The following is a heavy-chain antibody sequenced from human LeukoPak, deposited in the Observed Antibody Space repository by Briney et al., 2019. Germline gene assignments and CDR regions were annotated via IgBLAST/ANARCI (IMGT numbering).Heavy chain of an antibody. CDR3: AKDFYGDYLYGTFDI. CDR1: GFTFNNYA. V-gene: IGHV3-23*01. Sequence: GGSLRLSCAASGFTFNNYAMNWVRQAPGKGLEWVSGIRGSVRSTYYADSVKGRFTISRDNSKNTLYLQMNSLRAEDAAVYYCAKDFYGDYLYGTFDIWGQGTMVSVAS. CDR2: IRGSVRST. D-gene: IGHD4-17*01. J-gene: IGHJ3*02.